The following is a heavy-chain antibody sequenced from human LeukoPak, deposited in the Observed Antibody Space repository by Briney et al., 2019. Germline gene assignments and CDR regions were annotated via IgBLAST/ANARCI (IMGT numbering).Heavy chain of an antibody. CDR1: GGSISSYY. Sequence: SETLSLTCTVSGGSISSYYWSWIRQPPGKGLEWIGYIYYSGSTNYNPSLKSRVRTSVDTSKKQFSLKLSSVTAADTAVYYCARAPRGVVVKSDAFDIWGQGTMVAVSS. CDR2: IYYSGST. V-gene: IGHV4-59*01. J-gene: IGHJ3*02. CDR3: ARAPRGVVVKSDAFDI. D-gene: IGHD2-15*01.